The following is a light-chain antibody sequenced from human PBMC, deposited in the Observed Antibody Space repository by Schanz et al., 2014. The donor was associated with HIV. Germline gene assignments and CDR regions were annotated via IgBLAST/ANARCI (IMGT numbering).Light chain of an antibody. CDR3: CSYTTNGTWL. CDR1: SSNIGNNY. J-gene: IGLJ3*02. Sequence: QSVLTQPPSVSAAPGQKVTISCSGSSSNIGNNYAPWYQQFPGTAPKLLIYEVTKRPSGISNRFSGSKSGNTASLTISGLQAEDEADYYCCSYTTNGTWLFGGGTKLTVL. CDR2: EVT. V-gene: IGLV1-51*01.